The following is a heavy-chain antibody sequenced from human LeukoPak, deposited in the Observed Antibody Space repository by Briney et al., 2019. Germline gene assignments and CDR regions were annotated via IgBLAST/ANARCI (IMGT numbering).Heavy chain of an antibody. CDR1: GFTFSGSA. CDR2: IRSKANSYAT. J-gene: IGHJ4*02. D-gene: IGHD5-12*01. CDR3: TTDSAPLRLSTPLDY. Sequence: QPGGSLRLSCAASGFTFSGSAMHWVRQASGKGLEWVGRIRSKANSYATAYAASVKGRFTISRDDSKNTAYLQMNSLKTEDTAVYYCTTDSAPLRLSTPLDYWGQGTLVTVSS. V-gene: IGHV3-73*01.